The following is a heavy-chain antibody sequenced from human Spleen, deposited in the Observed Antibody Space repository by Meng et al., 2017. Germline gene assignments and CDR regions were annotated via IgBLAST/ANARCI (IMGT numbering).Heavy chain of an antibody. CDR1: GFSPSTRGVG. CDR3: AHTVGAVDY. D-gene: IGHD4-17*01. CDR2: IYWNDDK. Sequence: ITLKEFRSTLVNPTATLTLTCTFSGFSPSTRGVGVGWIRQPAGKALEWLALIYWNDDKRYSPSLKSRLTITKDTSKNQVVLTMTNMDPVDTATYYCAHTVGAVDYWGQGTLVTVSS. V-gene: IGHV2-5*01. J-gene: IGHJ4*02.